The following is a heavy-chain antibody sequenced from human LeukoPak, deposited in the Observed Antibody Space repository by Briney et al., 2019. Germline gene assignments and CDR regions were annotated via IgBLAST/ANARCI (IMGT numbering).Heavy chain of an antibody. D-gene: IGHD2-15*01. Sequence: ASVKVSCKASGYTFTGYYMHWVRQAPGQGLEWMGWINPNSGGTNYAQKFQGRVTMTSDTSISTAYMELSRLRSDDTAVYYCARDRYCSGGSCYDYWGQGTLVTVSS. CDR1: GYTFTGYY. V-gene: IGHV1-2*02. J-gene: IGHJ4*02. CDR2: INPNSGGT. CDR3: ARDRYCSGGSCYDY.